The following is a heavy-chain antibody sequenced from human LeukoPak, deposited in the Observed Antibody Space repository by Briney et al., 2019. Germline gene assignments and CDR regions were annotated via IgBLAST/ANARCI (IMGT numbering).Heavy chain of an antibody. CDR3: ARHEEWFGESQFDP. Sequence: SETLSLTCTVSGGSISSYYWSWIRQPPGKGLEWIGYIYYGRSTNYNPSLKSRVTISVDTSKNQFSLKLSSVTAADTAVYYCARHEEWFGESQFDPWGQGTLVTVSS. CDR2: IYYGRST. CDR1: GGSISSYY. V-gene: IGHV4-59*08. J-gene: IGHJ5*02. D-gene: IGHD3-10*01.